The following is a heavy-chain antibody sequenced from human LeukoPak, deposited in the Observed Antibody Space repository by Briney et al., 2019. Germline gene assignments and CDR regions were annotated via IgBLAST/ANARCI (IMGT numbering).Heavy chain of an antibody. D-gene: IGHD3-10*01. CDR3: ARDTLHYGSGSGFDY. V-gene: IGHV1-46*01. J-gene: IGHJ4*02. CDR2: INPSGGST. CDR1: GYTFTSYY. Sequence: ASVKVSCKASGYTFTSYYMHWVRQAPGQGLEWMGIINPSGGSTSYAQKFQGRVTMTWDTSTSTVYMELSSLRSEDTAVYYCARDTLHYGSGSGFDYWGQGTLVTVSS.